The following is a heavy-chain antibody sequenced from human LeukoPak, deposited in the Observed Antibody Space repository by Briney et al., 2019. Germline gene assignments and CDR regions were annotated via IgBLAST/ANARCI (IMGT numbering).Heavy chain of an antibody. V-gene: IGHV3-53*01. CDR2: LYSGGST. J-gene: IGHJ2*01. D-gene: IGHD3-10*01. Sequence: GGSLRLSCEGSGFSVSTNYMNWVRQAPGKGQEWVSILYSGGSTYYADSVKGRFTVSRDSSKNTLYLHMNSLRAEDTAVYYCARVGDHYHWYLDVWGRGTLVTASS. CDR3: ARVGDHYHWYLDV. CDR1: GFSVSTNY.